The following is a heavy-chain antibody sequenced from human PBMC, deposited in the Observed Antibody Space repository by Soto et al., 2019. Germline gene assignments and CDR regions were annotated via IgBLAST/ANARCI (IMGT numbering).Heavy chain of an antibody. V-gene: IGHV4-61*01. D-gene: IGHD5-18*01. CDR3: ARISGYSYGLPPYFDY. Sequence: QVQLQESGLGLVKPSETLSLTCTVSGGSVSSGSYYWSWIRQPPGKGLEWIGYIYYSGSTNYNPSLKSRVTISVDTSKNQFSLKLSSVTAADTAVYYCARISGYSYGLPPYFDYWGQGTLVTVSS. CDR2: IYYSGST. J-gene: IGHJ4*02. CDR1: GGSVSSGSYY.